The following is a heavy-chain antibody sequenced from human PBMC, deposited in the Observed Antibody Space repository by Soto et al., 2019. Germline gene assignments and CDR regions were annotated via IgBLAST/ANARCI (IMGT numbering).Heavy chain of an antibody. V-gene: IGHV3-30*18. CDR2: ILYDGSKE. CDR1: GFSFSTHV. Sequence: PGGSLRLSCIDSGFSFSTHVMDWVRQAPGKGLEWVARILYDGSKEYYADSVKGRFTISRDNSRNTLFLQMDSLRAEDTALYYCAKDRSQNYYYYGMDVWGQGTTVTVSS. CDR3: AKDRSQNYYYYGMDV. J-gene: IGHJ6*02.